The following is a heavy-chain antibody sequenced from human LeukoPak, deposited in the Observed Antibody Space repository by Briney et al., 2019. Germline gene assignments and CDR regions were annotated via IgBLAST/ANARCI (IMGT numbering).Heavy chain of an antibody. CDR2: INHSGST. D-gene: IGHD1-1*01. V-gene: IGHV4-34*01. J-gene: IGHJ6*03. CDR3: ARHWNYHYYYMDV. CDR1: GGSFSGYY. Sequence: QPSETLSLTCAVYGGSFSGYYWSWIRQPPGKGQEWIGEINHSGSTNYNPSLKSRVTISVDTSKNQFSLKLSSVTAADTAVYYCARHWNYHYYYMDVWGKGTTVTVSS.